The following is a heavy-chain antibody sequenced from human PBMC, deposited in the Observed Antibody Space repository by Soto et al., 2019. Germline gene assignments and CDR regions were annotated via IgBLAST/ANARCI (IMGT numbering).Heavy chain of an antibody. V-gene: IGHV1-69*02. CDR1: RGTFSYNT. Sequence: QVQLVQSGAEVKKPGSSVKVSCTASRGTFSYNTISWVRQAPGQGLEWMGRVIPMVGMSSYAQKFQGRLTITADKSTSTVYMVLNSLRPEDTAVYYCATNYGSRSTHFDYWGQGTLVTVSS. CDR3: ATNYGSRSTHFDY. CDR2: VIPMVGMS. J-gene: IGHJ4*02. D-gene: IGHD3-10*01.